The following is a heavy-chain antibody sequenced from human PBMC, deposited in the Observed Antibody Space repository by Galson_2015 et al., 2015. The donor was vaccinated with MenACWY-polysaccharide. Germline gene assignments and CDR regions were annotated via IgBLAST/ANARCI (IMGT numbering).Heavy chain of an antibody. CDR3: ARVLKGLVGATPDY. CDR2: ISSGGTI. Sequence: SLRLSCAASGFTFSRYAMTWVRQAPGKGLEWVSYISSGGTIYYADSVKGRFTISRDNAKNSLYLQMNSLRDDDTAVYYCARVLKGLVGATPDYWGQGTLVTVSS. J-gene: IGHJ4*02. CDR1: GFTFSRYA. D-gene: IGHD1-26*01. V-gene: IGHV3-48*02.